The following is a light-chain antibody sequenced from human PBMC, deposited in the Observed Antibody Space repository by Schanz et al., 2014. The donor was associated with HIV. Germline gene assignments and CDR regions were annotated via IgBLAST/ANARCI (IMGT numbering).Light chain of an antibody. CDR1: SSNPGINK. CDR2: RNN. CDR3: AAWDDSLRGVL. Sequence: QSVLTQPPSASGTPGQRVTIFCSGSSSNPGINKVNWYQHLPGTAPKLPIHRNNQRPSGVPDRFSGSKSGTSASLAISGLRSDDEAIYYCAAWDDSLRGVLFGGGTKLTVL. J-gene: IGLJ2*01. V-gene: IGLV1-47*01.